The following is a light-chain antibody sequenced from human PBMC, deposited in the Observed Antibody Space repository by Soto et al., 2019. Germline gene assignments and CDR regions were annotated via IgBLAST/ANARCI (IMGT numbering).Light chain of an antibody. CDR1: QSISSW. Sequence: DIQMTQSPSTLSASVGDRVTITCRASQSISSWLAWYQQKPGKAPKLLIYDASSLESGVPSRFSGSGSGTECTLTISSLQPDDFATYYCQQYNSPDTFGQGTKLEIK. V-gene: IGKV1-5*01. CDR2: DAS. J-gene: IGKJ2*01. CDR3: QQYNSPDT.